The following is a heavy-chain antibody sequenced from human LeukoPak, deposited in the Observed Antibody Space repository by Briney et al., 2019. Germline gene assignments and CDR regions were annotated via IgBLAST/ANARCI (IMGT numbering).Heavy chain of an antibody. D-gene: IGHD4-17*01. CDR1: GYTFTSYG. J-gene: IGHJ3*02. Sequence: ASVKVSCKASGYTFTSYGIGWVRQAPGQGLEWMGWISAYNGNTNYAQKLQGRVTMTTDTSTSTAYMELRSLRSDDTAVYYCARVTPAMTTVTTVIAFDIWGQGTMVTVSS. CDR2: ISAYNGNT. CDR3: ARVTPAMTTVTTVIAFDI. V-gene: IGHV1-18*01.